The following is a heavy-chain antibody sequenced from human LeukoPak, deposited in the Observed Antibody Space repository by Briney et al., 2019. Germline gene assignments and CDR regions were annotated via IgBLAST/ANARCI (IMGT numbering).Heavy chain of an antibody. D-gene: IGHD5-18*01. CDR1: GFTFSSYS. CDR2: ISESSTYI. V-gene: IGHV3-21*01. CDR3: ATSPVYSYGHPYYFDY. J-gene: IGHJ4*02. Sequence: GGSLRLSCAASGFTFSSYSMSWVRQAPGKGLEWVSCISESSTYIYHADSVKGRFTISRDNAKNSLYLQMNSLRAEDTAIYYCATSPVYSYGHPYYFDYWGQGTLVTVSS.